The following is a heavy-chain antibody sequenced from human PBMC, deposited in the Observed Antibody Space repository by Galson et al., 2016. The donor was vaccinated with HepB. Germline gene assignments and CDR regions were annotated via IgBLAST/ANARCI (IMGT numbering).Heavy chain of an antibody. D-gene: IGHD1-26*01. J-gene: IGHJ3*02. Sequence: SLRLSCAASGFNFITTWMHWVRQSPGKGLVWVSRINGDGRITNYADSVRGRFTISRDNAKNTVSLQMNSLRAEDTAIYYCGRGFRWGEGADAFDIWGQGTGVTVSS. CDR1: GFNFITTW. CDR2: INGDGRIT. V-gene: IGHV3-74*01. CDR3: GRGFRWGEGADAFDI.